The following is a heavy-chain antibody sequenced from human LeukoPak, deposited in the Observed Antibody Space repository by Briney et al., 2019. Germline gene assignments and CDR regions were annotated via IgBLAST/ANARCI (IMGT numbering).Heavy chain of an antibody. Sequence: SETLSLTCSVSGGSGGSFSSSSYYWVWIRQPPGKGLEWIGSWYYGGSTPYNSSLKSRVTISVDTSKNQFSLKLSSVTAADTAVYYCARGGSRSDCALDYWGQGTLVTVSS. CDR2: WYYGGST. D-gene: IGHD2-21*02. CDR1: GGSGGSFSSSSYY. V-gene: IGHV4-39*07. J-gene: IGHJ4*02. CDR3: ARGGSRSDCALDY.